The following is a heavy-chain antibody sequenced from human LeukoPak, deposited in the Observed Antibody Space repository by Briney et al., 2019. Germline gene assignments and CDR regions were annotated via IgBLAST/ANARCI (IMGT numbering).Heavy chain of an antibody. CDR3: ARDVYEQWLPGAFDY. J-gene: IGHJ4*02. CDR2: IYTPGST. D-gene: IGHD6-19*01. Sequence: PSETLSLTCTVSGGSISSYYWSWIRQPAGKGLEWIGRIYTPGSTKYNPSLKSRVTMSVDTSKNQFSLKLSSVTAADTAVYYCARDVYEQWLPGAFDYWGQGTLVTVSS. V-gene: IGHV4-4*07. CDR1: GGSISSYY.